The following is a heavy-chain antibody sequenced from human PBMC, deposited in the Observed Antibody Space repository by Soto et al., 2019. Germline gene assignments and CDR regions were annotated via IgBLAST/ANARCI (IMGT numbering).Heavy chain of an antibody. CDR2: IWYDGSNK. CDR1: GFTFSSYG. V-gene: IGHV3-33*01. CDR3: ARDRYSSGWYDLDY. D-gene: IGHD6-19*01. J-gene: IGHJ4*02. Sequence: QVQLVESGGGVVQPGRSLRLSCAASGFTFSSYGMHWVRQAPGKGLEWVAVIWYDGSNKYYADSVKGRFTISRDNSKNTRYLQMNSLRVEDTAVYYCARDRYSSGWYDLDYWGQGPLVTVSS.